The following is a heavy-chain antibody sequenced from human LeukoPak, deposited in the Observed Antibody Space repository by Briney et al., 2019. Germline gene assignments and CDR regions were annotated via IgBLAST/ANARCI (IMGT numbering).Heavy chain of an antibody. Sequence: ASVKASCKASRSPFTAYYMNRVRQAPGLELECMGWINPNHRVTNYAQKFNRRVTKTRDTSISTASNELRRLRSDDTAVYCCARGGGTMVRGVIINQYYYYYYMGVFGKGATVTVSS. V-gene: IGHV1-2*02. J-gene: IGHJ6*03. CDR2: INPNHRVT. CDR1: RSPFTAYY. D-gene: IGHD3-10*01. CDR3: ARGGGTMVRGVIINQYYYYYYMGV.